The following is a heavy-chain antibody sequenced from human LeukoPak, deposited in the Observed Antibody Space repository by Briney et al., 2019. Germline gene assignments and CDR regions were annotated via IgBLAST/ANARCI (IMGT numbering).Heavy chain of an antibody. D-gene: IGHD1-26*01. J-gene: IGHJ3*02. CDR1: GYTFTNNY. Sequence: ASVKVSCKASGYTFTNNYMHWVRQAPGQGLEWMGIINPSGDNTWYAQKFQGRVTLTRDMATSTDYMEVSSLRSEDTAVYYCARQYGGSFLAHDTFDIWGQGTMVTVSS. V-gene: IGHV1-46*01. CDR2: INPSGDNT. CDR3: ARQYGGSFLAHDTFDI.